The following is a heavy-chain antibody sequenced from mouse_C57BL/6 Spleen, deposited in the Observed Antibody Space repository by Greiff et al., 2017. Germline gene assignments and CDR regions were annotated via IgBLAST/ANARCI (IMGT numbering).Heavy chain of an antibody. D-gene: IGHD1-1*01. CDR2: INPNNGGT. V-gene: IGHV1-22*01. CDR1: GYTFTDYN. CDR3: ARWGFTTVVARYFWV. Sequence: EVQLQQSGPELVKPGASVKMSCKASGYTFTDYNMHWVKQSHGKSLEWIGYINPNNGGTSYNQKFKGKATLTVTKSSSTADMELRSLTSEDSAVYYCARWGFTTVVARYFWVWGTGTTVT. J-gene: IGHJ1*03.